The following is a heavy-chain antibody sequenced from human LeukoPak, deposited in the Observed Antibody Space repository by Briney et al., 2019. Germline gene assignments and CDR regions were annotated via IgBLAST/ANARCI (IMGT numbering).Heavy chain of an antibody. Sequence: SETLSLTCTVSGGSISSGSYYWSWIRQPAGKGLEWIGRIYTSGSTSYNPSLKSRVTISVDTSKNQFSLKLSSVTAADTAVYYCARVGSLFWPIPDPFDYWGQGTLVTVFS. CDR1: GGSISSGSYY. D-gene: IGHD3-9*01. V-gene: IGHV4-61*02. J-gene: IGHJ4*02. CDR2: IYTSGST. CDR3: ARVGSLFWPIPDPFDY.